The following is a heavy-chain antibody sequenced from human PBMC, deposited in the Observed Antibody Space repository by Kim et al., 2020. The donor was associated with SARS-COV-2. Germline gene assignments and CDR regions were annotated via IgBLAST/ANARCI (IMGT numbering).Heavy chain of an antibody. Sequence: ASVKVSCKASGYTFTSYTMHWVRQAPGQRLECMGWINAGNGNTKYSQKLQGRVTITRDTSASTAYMELSSLRSEDTAVYYCARGYGGNYNWFDPWGQGTLVTVSS. CDR1: GYTFTSYT. J-gene: IGHJ5*02. CDR2: INAGNGNT. D-gene: IGHD4-17*01. V-gene: IGHV1-3*01. CDR3: ARGYGGNYNWFDP.